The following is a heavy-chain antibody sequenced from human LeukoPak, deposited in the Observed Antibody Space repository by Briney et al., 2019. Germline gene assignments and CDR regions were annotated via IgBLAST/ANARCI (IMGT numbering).Heavy chain of an antibody. V-gene: IGHV3-30*18. CDR1: GFTFSSYG. CDR3: AKWGDYDVLTGYYDSDY. CDR2: ISYDGSNK. D-gene: IGHD3-9*01. J-gene: IGHJ4*02. Sequence: GGSLRLSCAASGFTFSSYGMHWVRQAPGKGLEWVAVISYDGSNKYYADSVKGRFTISRDNSKNTLYLQMNSLRAEDTAVYYCAKWGDYDVLTGYYDSDYWGQGTLVTVSS.